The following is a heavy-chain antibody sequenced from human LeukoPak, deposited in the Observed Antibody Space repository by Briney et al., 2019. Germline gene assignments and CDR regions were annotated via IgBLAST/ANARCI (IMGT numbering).Heavy chain of an antibody. CDR2: IWYDGSNK. CDR1: GFTFSSYS. J-gene: IGHJ4*02. D-gene: IGHD3-9*01. V-gene: IGHV3-33*08. Sequence: GGSLRLSCTASGFTFSSYSLNWVRQAPGKGLEWVAVIWYDGSNKYYADSVKGRFTISRDNSKNTLYLQMNSLRAKDTAVYYCAGDRGAGTGWLLPGYYFDYWGQGTLVTVSS. CDR3: AGDRGAGTGWLLPGYYFDY.